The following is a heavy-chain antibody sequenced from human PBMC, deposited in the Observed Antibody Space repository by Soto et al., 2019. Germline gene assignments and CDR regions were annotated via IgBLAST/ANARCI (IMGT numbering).Heavy chain of an antibody. CDR3: AAVQESPYCMGI. J-gene: IGHJ6*02. V-gene: IGHV1-58*02. Sequence: QMQLVQSGPEVKKPGTSVKVSCKASGITFNRSAIQWVRQARGQRLEWVGWIVVGSGNRDYAQKFQERVTITSDMSTSTAYMELSSLRSEDTAVYYCAAVQESPYCMGIWGQGTTVTVSS. CDR1: GITFNRSA. D-gene: IGHD3-10*01. CDR2: IVVGSGNR.